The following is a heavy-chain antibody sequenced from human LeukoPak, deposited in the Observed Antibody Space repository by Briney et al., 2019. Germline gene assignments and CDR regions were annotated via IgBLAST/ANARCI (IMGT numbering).Heavy chain of an antibody. V-gene: IGHV3-30*04. J-gene: IGHJ4*02. Sequence: GRSLRLSCAASGFTFRTYAMHWVREAPGKGLEGGAVISYGGSNKYYADSVKGRFTISRDNSKSTLDLQVNSLRSEDTAVYYCARGPYCSGGSCYADYWGQGTLVTVSS. D-gene: IGHD2-15*01. CDR3: ARGPYCSGGSCYADY. CDR1: GFTFRTYA. CDR2: ISYGGSNK.